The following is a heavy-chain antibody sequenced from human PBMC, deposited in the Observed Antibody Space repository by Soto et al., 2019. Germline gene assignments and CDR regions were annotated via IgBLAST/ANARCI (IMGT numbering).Heavy chain of an antibody. CDR3: AKVRGLWFGDSPGVFQL. V-gene: IGHV1-2*02. CDR2: INPNSGGT. D-gene: IGHD3-10*01. J-gene: IGHJ1*01. CDR1: GYTFTGYY. Sequence: ASVKVSCKASGYTFTGYYMHWVRQAPGQGLEWMGWINPNSGGTNYAQKFQGRVTMTRDTSISTAYMELSRLRSDDTAVYYCAKVRGLWFGDSPGVFQLWGQGTLVTVSS.